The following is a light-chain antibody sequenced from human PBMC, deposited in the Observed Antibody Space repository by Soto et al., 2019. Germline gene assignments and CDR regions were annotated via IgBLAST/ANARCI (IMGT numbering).Light chain of an antibody. CDR3: QQSYSSAT. CDR2: TAS. V-gene: IGKV1-39*01. CDR1: QSISDY. Sequence: DIQMTQSPSSLSASVGDRVTITCRASQSISDYINWYQQKPGKAPKRLIHTASSLQTGVPSRFSGSGSGSDFTVSISSLDPEDSATDYCQQSYSSATVGQGTNVELK. J-gene: IGKJ1*01.